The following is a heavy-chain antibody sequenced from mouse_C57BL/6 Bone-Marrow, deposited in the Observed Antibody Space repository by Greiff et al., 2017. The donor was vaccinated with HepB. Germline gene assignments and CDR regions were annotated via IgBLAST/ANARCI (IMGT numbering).Heavy chain of an antibody. CDR2: IDPSDSYT. Sequence: QVQLQQPGAELVMPGASVKLSCKASGYTFTSYWMHWVKQRPGQGLEWIGEIDPSDSYTNYNQKFKGKSTLTVDKSSSTAYMQLSSLTSEDAAVYYCARSPPYYAMDYWGQGTSVTVSS. CDR1: GYTFTSYW. V-gene: IGHV1-69*01. J-gene: IGHJ4*01. CDR3: ARSPPYYAMDY.